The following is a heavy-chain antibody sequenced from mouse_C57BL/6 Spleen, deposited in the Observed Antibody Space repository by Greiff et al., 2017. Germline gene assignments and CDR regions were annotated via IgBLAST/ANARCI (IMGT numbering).Heavy chain of an antibody. V-gene: IGHV1-64*01. J-gene: IGHJ2*01. CDR3: ARRSSYYDYDY. D-gene: IGHD2-4*01. CDR2: IHPNSGST. CDR1: GYTFTSYW. Sequence: QVQLQQPGAELVKPGASVKLSCKASGYTFTSYWMHWVKQRPGQGLEWIGMIHPNSGSTNYNETFKSKATLTVDKSSSTAYMQLSSLTSEDSAVYCCARRSSYYDYDYWGQGTTLTVSS.